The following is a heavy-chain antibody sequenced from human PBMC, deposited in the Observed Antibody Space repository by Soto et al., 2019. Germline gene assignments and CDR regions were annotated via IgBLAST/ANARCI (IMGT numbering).Heavy chain of an antibody. D-gene: IGHD4-17*01. J-gene: IGHJ4*02. CDR1: GDSISSYY. V-gene: IGHV4-59*01. Sequence: QVQLQESGPGLVKPSETLSLTCTVSGDSISSYYWSWIRQPPGKGLEWIGYIYYSGSTSYNPSLKSRVTISVDTSTNQFSLKLSCVTAADTAVYYCARGGVTTLDYWGQGTLVTVSS. CDR3: ARGGVTTLDY. CDR2: IYYSGST.